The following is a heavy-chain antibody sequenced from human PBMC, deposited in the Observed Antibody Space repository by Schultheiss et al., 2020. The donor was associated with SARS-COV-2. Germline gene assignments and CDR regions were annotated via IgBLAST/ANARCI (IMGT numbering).Heavy chain of an antibody. V-gene: IGHV3-21*01. CDR1: GFTFSNAW. J-gene: IGHJ4*02. CDR3: AREHRMATIRGAFDY. D-gene: IGHD5-24*01. CDR2: ISSSSSYI. Sequence: GESLKISCAASGFTFSNAWMNWVRQAPGKGLEWVSSISSSSSYIYYADSVKGRFTISRDNSKNTLYLQMTSLRAEDTAVYYCAREHRMATIRGAFDYWGQGALVTVSS.